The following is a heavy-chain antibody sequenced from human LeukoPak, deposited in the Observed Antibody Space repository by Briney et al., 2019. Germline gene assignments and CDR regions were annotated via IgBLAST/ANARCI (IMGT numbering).Heavy chain of an antibody. V-gene: IGHV3-30*02. Sequence: PGGSLRLSCAASGFTFSSYGMHWVRQAPGKGLEWVAFIRYDGSNKYYADSVKGRFTISRDNSKNTLYLQMNSLRAEDTAVYYCARGGHIVVVFGYYMDVWGKGTTVTVSS. CDR2: IRYDGSNK. J-gene: IGHJ6*03. CDR3: ARGGHIVVVFGYYMDV. D-gene: IGHD2-15*01. CDR1: GFTFSSYG.